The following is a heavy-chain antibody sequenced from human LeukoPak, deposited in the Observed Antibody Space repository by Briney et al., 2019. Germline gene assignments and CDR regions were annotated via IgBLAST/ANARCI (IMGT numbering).Heavy chain of an antibody. V-gene: IGHV1-18*01. CDR1: GYTFTSYG. Sequence: ASVKVSCKASGYTFTSYGINWVRQAPGQGLEWMGWISTYNGNTNYTQKLQGRVTMTTDTSTSTAYMELRSLRSDDTAVYYCAREKGETIAVRPYDYWGQGTLVTVSS. CDR2: ISTYNGNT. D-gene: IGHD6-6*01. CDR3: AREKGETIAVRPYDY. J-gene: IGHJ4*02.